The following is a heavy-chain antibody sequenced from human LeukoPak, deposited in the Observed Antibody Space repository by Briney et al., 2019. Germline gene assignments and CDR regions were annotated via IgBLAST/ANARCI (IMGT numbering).Heavy chain of an antibody. CDR1: GFTFSSYD. Sequence: QAGRSLRLSCAASGFTFSSYDMHWVRQAPGKGLEWVAVMWSDGSNKYHAGSVKGRFTISRDNSKNTLYLQMNSLRAEDTAVYYCARNSALDYWGQGTLVTVSS. CDR2: MWSDGSNK. CDR3: ARNSALDY. V-gene: IGHV3-33*01. D-gene: IGHD2/OR15-2a*01. J-gene: IGHJ4*02.